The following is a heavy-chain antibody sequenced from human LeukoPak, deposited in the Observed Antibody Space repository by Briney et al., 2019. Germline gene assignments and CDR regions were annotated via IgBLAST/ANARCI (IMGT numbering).Heavy chain of an antibody. CDR2: IHYSGST. Sequence: SETLSLTCTVSGGSISSYYWSWIRQPPGKGLQWIGYIHYSGSTNYNPSLKSRVTMSVDTSKNQFSLKLSSVTAADTAVYYCARHQDYGDYALDYWGQGTLVTVSS. J-gene: IGHJ4*02. V-gene: IGHV4-59*08. CDR1: GGSISSYY. CDR3: ARHQDYGDYALDY. D-gene: IGHD4-17*01.